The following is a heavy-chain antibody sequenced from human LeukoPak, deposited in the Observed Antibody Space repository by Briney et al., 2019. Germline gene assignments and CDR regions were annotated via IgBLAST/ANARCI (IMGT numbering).Heavy chain of an antibody. D-gene: IGHD6-13*01. Sequence: SETLSLTCAVSGGSFSTYYWSWIRQPPGKGLEWIGFIYYTGTTNYNPSLKSRVTISVDTSKNQFSLKLSSVTAADTAVYYCASVSPIAAAGNSFDYWGQGTLVTVSS. V-gene: IGHV4-59*01. CDR1: GGSFSTYY. CDR2: IYYTGTT. CDR3: ASVSPIAAAGNSFDY. J-gene: IGHJ4*02.